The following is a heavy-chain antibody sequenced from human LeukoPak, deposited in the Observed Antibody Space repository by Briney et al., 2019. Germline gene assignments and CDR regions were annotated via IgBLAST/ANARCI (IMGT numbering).Heavy chain of an antibody. CDR1: GYSLTTYW. CDR2: IYPGDSDT. Sequence: GESLKISCKGSGYSLTTYWIGWVRQMPGKSLERMGIIYPGDSDTRYSPSFQGQVTISAYKSISTTYLQWSSLKASDTAMYYCARRGDIDNYGFGGGFDYWGQGALVTVSS. J-gene: IGHJ4*02. D-gene: IGHD5-18*01. CDR3: ARRGDIDNYGFGGGFDY. V-gene: IGHV5-51*01.